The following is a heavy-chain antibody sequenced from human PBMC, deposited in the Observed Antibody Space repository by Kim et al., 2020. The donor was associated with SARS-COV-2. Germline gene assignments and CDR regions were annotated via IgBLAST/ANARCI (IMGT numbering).Heavy chain of an antibody. CDR2: IYHSGST. V-gene: IGHV4-4*02. J-gene: IGHJ6*02. D-gene: IGHD4-17*01. Sequence: SETLSLTCAVSGGSISSSNWWSWVRQPPGKGLEWIGEIYHSGSTNYNPSLKSRVTISVDKSKNQFSLKLSSVTAADTAVYYCAKFDYGDYYYYGMDVWGQGTTVTVSS. CDR3: AKFDYGDYYYYGMDV. CDR1: GGSISSSNW.